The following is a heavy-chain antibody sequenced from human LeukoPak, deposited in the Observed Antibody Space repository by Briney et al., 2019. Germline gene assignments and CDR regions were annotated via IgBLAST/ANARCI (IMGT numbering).Heavy chain of an antibody. CDR3: ARLIVGAIDY. CDR1: GSSFSNYW. Sequence: GGSLRLSCAASGSSFSNYWMSWVQQGPGKGLDWVANIKQDGSEKYYVDSVKGRFTTSRDNAKNSLYLQMNSLRAEDTGVYYCARLIVGAIDYWGQGTLVTVSS. V-gene: IGHV3-7*01. CDR2: IKQDGSEK. D-gene: IGHD1-26*01. J-gene: IGHJ4*02.